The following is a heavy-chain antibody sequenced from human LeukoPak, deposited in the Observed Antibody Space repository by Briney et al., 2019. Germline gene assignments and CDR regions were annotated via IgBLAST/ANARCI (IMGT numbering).Heavy chain of an antibody. V-gene: IGHV3-23*01. CDR1: GFTFSSYV. Sequence: GGSLRLSCAASGFTFSSYVMHWVRQAPGKGLEWVSVISGSGGHTYYADSVKGRFTISRDNSKNTLYLQMNSLRAEDTAVYYCAKVVDYYDSLDYFDYWGQGTLVTVSS. CDR3: AKVVDYYDSLDYFDY. J-gene: IGHJ4*02. D-gene: IGHD3-22*01. CDR2: ISGSGGHT.